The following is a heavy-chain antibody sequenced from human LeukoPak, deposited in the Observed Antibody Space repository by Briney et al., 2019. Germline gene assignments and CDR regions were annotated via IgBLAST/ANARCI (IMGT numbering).Heavy chain of an antibody. Sequence: SVKVSCKASGGTFSSYAISWVRQAPGQGLEWMGGIIPIFGTANYAQKFQGRVTITTDESTSTAYMELSSLRSEDTAVYYCAREGSSTEYYYYMDVWGKGTTVTVSS. J-gene: IGHJ6*03. CDR2: IIPIFGTA. CDR3: AREGSSTEYYYYMDV. CDR1: GGTFSSYA. D-gene: IGHD6-13*01. V-gene: IGHV1-69*05.